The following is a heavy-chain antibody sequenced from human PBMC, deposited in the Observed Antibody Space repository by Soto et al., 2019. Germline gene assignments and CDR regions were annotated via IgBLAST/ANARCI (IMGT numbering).Heavy chain of an antibody. J-gene: IGHJ6*02. CDR3: ARGIVVVTATAYYYYGMDV. Sequence: QVQLQESGPGLVKPSQTLSLTCTVSGGSISSGGYYWSWIRQHPGKGLEWIGYIYYSGSTYYNPSLQRRVTISVDTTKSQFSLKLSSVTAADTAVYYCARGIVVVTATAYYYYGMDVWGQGTTVTVSS. CDR1: GGSISSGGYY. V-gene: IGHV4-31*03. CDR2: IYYSGST. D-gene: IGHD2-21*02.